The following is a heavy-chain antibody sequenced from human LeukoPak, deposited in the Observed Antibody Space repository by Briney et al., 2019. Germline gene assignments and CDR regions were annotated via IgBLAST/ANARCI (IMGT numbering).Heavy chain of an antibody. J-gene: IGHJ4*02. Sequence: ASVTVSCKASGYTFTGYYIHWVRQAPGQGLEWMGWINPNSDGTNYAQKFQGRVTMTRDTSITTAYMELSRLRSDDTAVYYCARGDEYELLGWFDYWGQGTLVTVSS. CDR2: INPNSDGT. D-gene: IGHD1-26*01. V-gene: IGHV1-2*02. CDR1: GYTFTGYY. CDR3: ARGDEYELLGWFDY.